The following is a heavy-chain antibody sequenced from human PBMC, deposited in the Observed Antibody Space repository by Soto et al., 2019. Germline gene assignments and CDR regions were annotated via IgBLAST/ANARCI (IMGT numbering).Heavy chain of an antibody. Sequence: EVQLLESGGGLVQPGGSLRLSCAASGFTFSSYAMSWVRQAPGKGLEWVSAISGSGGSTYYADSVKGRFTISRDNSKNPLYLQMNSLRAEDTAVYYCARSIAARPVFFDYWGQGTLVTVSS. D-gene: IGHD6-6*01. V-gene: IGHV3-23*01. CDR1: GFTFSSYA. CDR3: ARSIAARPVFFDY. CDR2: ISGSGGST. J-gene: IGHJ4*02.